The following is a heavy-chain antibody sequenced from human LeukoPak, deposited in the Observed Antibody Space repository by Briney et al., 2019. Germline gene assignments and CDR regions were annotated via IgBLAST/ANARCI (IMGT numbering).Heavy chain of an antibody. CDR1: GFTFSSYA. V-gene: IGHV3-64D*06. D-gene: IGHD5-18*01. CDR3: AKPARAVGIQYGLDS. CDR2: ISSYIDRT. J-gene: IGHJ4*02. Sequence: PGGSLRLSCSASGFTFSSYAMHWVRQAPGKGLEYVSAISSYIDRTFYADSVQGRFTISRDNSGNTLYLQMSSLRREDTAVYHCAKPARAVGIQYGLDSWGQGTLVTVSS.